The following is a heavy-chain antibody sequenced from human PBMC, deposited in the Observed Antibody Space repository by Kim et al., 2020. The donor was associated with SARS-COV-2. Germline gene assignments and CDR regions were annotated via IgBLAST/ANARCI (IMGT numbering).Heavy chain of an antibody. V-gene: IGHV3-30*18. CDR3: AKGTYGSGRAYYYGMDV. CDR1: GFTFSSYG. Sequence: GGSLRLSCADSGFTFSSYGMHWVRQAPGKGLEWVAVISYDGSNKYYADSVKGRFTISRDNSKNTLYLQMNSLRAEDTAVYYCAKGTYGSGRAYYYGMDV. D-gene: IGHD3-10*01. J-gene: IGHJ6*01. CDR2: ISYDGSNK.